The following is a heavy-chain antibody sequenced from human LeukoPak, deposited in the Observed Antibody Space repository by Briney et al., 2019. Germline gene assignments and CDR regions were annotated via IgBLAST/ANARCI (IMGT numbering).Heavy chain of an antibody. Sequence: ASVKVSCKASGYTFTGYYMHWVRQAPGQGLEWMGWINPNSGGTNYAQKFQGRVTMTRDTSISTAYMELSRLRSDDTAVYYCARSTYSSSWHDYWGRGTLVTVSS. CDR2: INPNSGGT. CDR3: ARSTYSSSWHDY. J-gene: IGHJ4*02. V-gene: IGHV1-2*02. CDR1: GYTFTGYY. D-gene: IGHD6-13*01.